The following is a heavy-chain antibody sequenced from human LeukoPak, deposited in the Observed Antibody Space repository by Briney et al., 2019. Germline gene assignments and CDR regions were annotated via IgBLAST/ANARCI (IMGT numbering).Heavy chain of an antibody. Sequence: PGGSLRLSCAASGFTFSSYAMHWVRQAPGKGLEWVAVISDDGSNKYYADSVKGRFTISRDNSKNTLYLQMNSLRAEDTAVYYCARVAGHYDSSGYLGYFDYWGQGTLVTVSS. D-gene: IGHD3-22*01. V-gene: IGHV3-30*04. CDR3: ARVAGHYDSSGYLGYFDY. CDR2: ISDDGSNK. CDR1: GFTFSSYA. J-gene: IGHJ4*02.